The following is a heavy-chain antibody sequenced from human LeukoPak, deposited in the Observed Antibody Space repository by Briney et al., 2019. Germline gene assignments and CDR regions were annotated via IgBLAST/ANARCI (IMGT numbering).Heavy chain of an antibody. V-gene: IGHV4-39*07. CDR2: IYYSGST. D-gene: IGHD3-3*01. Sequence: PSETLSLTCTVSGGSISSSSYYWGWIRQPPGKGLEWIGSIYYSGSTYYNPSLKSRVTISVDTSKNQFSLKLSSVTAADTAVYYCARAPDFWSGYDPAGAFDIWGQGTMVTVSS. J-gene: IGHJ3*02. CDR1: GGSISSSSYY. CDR3: ARAPDFWSGYDPAGAFDI.